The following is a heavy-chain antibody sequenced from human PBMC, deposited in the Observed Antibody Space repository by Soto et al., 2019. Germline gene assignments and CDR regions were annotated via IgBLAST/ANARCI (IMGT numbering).Heavy chain of an antibody. CDR2: ISGGGGGSTTI. Sequence: EVQLVESGGGLVQPGGSLRLSCAVSGFTFSSYDMNWVRQAPGKGLEWVSYISGGGGGSTTIYYADSVRGRFTISRDNAKNSLYLQMNSLRDEDTAVYYCARVAGVGDQDEYWGQGTLVTVSS. D-gene: IGHD1-26*01. V-gene: IGHV3-48*02. CDR3: ARVAGVGDQDEY. CDR1: GFTFSSYD. J-gene: IGHJ4*02.